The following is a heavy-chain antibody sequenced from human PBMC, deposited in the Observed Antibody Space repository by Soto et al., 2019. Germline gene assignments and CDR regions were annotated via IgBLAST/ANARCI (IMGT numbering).Heavy chain of an antibody. J-gene: IGHJ4*02. CDR2: INPSGGST. V-gene: IGHV1-46*01. CDR3: ARAAGDSSGYYRIDFDY. D-gene: IGHD3-22*01. Sequence: ASVKVSCKASGYTFASYYMHWVRQAPGQGLEWMGIINPSGGSTSYAQKFQGRVTMTRDTSTSTVYMELSSLRSEDTAVYYCARAAGDSSGYYRIDFDYWGQGPLVTVSS. CDR1: GYTFASYY.